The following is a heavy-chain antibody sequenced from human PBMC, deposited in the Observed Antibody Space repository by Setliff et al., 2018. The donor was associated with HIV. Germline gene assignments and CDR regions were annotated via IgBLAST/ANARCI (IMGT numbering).Heavy chain of an antibody. CDR2: ISAYNGNT. Sequence: ASVKVSCKASGYTFTSYGLSWVRQAPGQGLEWVGWISAYNGNTNYAQKLQGRVTFTTDTSTSTAYMELRSLRSDDMAVYYCARGGRGFHDGYTLYYYYMDVWGKGTTVTVSS. V-gene: IGHV1-18*03. CDR3: ARGGRGFHDGYTLYYYYMDV. J-gene: IGHJ6*03. D-gene: IGHD5-18*01. CDR1: GYTFTSYG.